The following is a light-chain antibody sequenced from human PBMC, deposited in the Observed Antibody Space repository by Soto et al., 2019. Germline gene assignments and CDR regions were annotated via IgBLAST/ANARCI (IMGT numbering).Light chain of an antibody. CDR1: SGSVSTSYY. J-gene: IGLJ3*02. CDR2: STN. CDR3: VLYMGSGISV. Sequence: QAVVTQEPSFSVSPGRTVTLTCGLSSGSVSTSYYPSWYQQTPGQAPRTLIYSTNTRSSGVPDRFSGSILGNKAALTITGXXXXXXXXXYCVLYMGSGISVFGGGTKVTV. V-gene: IGLV8-61*01.